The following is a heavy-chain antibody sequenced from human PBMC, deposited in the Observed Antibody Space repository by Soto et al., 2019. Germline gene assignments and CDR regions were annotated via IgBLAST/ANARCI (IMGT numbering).Heavy chain of an antibody. V-gene: IGHV3-66*01. J-gene: IGHJ6*03. CDR2: IYSGGST. CDR3: ARDLVSRITIEPYYYYYMDV. D-gene: IGHD3-3*01. Sequence: GGSLRLSCAASGFTVSSNYMSWVRQAPGKGLEWVSVIYSGGSTYYADSGKGRFPISRDNSKNTLYLQMNSLRAEDTPVYYCARDLVSRITIEPYYYYYMDVWGKGTTVTVSS. CDR1: GFTVSSNY.